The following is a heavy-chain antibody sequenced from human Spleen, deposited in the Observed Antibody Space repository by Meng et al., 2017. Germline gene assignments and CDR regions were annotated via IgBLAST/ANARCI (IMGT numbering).Heavy chain of an antibody. CDR3: VRSSAWVRTGFDP. J-gene: IGHJ5*02. D-gene: IGHD6-19*01. CDR1: GGSISTSGYY. CDR2: IGHSGFT. V-gene: IGHV4-39*01. Sequence: QPQLQESGPGLVKPSEALSLPRRVSGGSISTSGYYWGWIRQPPGKGLEWIGSIGHSGFTYYTPSLKSRVAVSLDTSKSQFSLILTSVTAADTAVYYCVRSSAWVRTGFDPWGQGTLVTVSS.